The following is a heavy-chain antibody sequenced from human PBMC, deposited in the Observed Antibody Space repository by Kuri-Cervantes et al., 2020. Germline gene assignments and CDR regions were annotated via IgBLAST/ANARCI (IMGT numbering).Heavy chain of an antibody. CDR3: AKMVQGIRGYYMDV. Sequence: SLKISCAASGFTFDDYAMHWVRQAPGKGLEWVSGISWNSGSIGYADSAKGRFTISRDNAKNSLYLQMNRLRAEDTALYYCAKMVQGIRGYYMDVWGKGTTVTVSS. CDR1: GFTFDDYA. J-gene: IGHJ6*03. CDR2: ISWNSGSI. D-gene: IGHD3-10*01. V-gene: IGHV3-9*01.